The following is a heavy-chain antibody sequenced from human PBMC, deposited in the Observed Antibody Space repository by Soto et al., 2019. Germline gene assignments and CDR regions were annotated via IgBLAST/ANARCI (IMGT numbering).Heavy chain of an antibody. D-gene: IGHD6-19*01. CDR3: ASSGAGSGWL. CDR2: ISYTGST. V-gene: IGHV4-61*01. J-gene: IGHJ4*02. Sequence: QVQLQESGPGLVRPSETLSLTCTVSGGSVSSGHYYWSWRRQPPGKGLEWTGYISYTGSTNYNAPLKSRVTTSVDTSKNQLSLKMNSVTGGDTAVYYGASSGAGSGWLGGQGTLVTVSS. CDR1: GGSVSSGHYY.